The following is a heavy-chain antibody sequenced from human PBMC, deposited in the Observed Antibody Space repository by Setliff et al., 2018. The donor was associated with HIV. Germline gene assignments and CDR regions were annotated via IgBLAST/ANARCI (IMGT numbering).Heavy chain of an antibody. V-gene: IGHV1-2*06. Sequence: PSVKVSCKGLGYIVTGNYMNWVRQAPGQGLEWMGRINPNNGGTNYAQKFQGRVTMTLDTSTSTAYLELKGLTSDDTAVYYCTRPRVFDSFDVWGPGTMVTVSS. CDR3: TRPRVFDSFDV. J-gene: IGHJ3*01. CDR1: GYIVTGNY. CDR2: INPNNGGT.